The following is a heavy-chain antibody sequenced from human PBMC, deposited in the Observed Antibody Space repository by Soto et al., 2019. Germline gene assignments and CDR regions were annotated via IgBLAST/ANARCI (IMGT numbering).Heavy chain of an antibody. CDR2: ISYDGSNK. V-gene: IGHV3-30*18. CDR1: GFTFSSYG. CDR3: ANSKRSTPYGMDV. D-gene: IGHD2-2*01. J-gene: IGHJ6*02. Sequence: QVQLVESGGGVVQPGRSLRLSCAASGFTFSSYGMHWVRQAPGKGLEWVAVISYDGSNKYYADSVKGRFTISRDNSKNTLYLQMNSLRAEDTAVYYCANSKRSTPYGMDVWGQGTTVTVSS.